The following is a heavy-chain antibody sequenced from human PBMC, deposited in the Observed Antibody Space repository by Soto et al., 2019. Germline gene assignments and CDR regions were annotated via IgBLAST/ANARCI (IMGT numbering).Heavy chain of an antibody. D-gene: IGHD3-22*01. J-gene: IGHJ3*02. CDR1: GYSLTSYW. V-gene: IGHV5-51*01. Sequence: GESRKISCKGSGYSLTSYWIGWGRQIPGKGLEWMGIIYPGDSETTYSPSFQGQVTISADKSISAAYLQWSSLKASDTAMYYCASTDSSGYYGAFDIWGQGTMVTVSS. CDR3: ASTDSSGYYGAFDI. CDR2: IYPGDSET.